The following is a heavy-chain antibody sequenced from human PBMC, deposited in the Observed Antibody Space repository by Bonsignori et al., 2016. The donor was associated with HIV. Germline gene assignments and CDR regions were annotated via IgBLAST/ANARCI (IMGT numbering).Heavy chain of an antibody. Sequence: PGKGLEWIGYIYYSGSTNYNPSLKSRVTISVDTSKNQFSLKLSSVTAADTAVYYCARLGHRPQYQLLYYFDYWGQGTLVTVSS. CDR3: ARLGHRPQYQLLYYFDY. D-gene: IGHD2-2*01. CDR2: IYYSGST. J-gene: IGHJ4*02. V-gene: IGHV4-59*13.